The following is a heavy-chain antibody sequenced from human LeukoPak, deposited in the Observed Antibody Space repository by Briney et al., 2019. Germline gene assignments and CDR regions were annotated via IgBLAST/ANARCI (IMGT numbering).Heavy chain of an antibody. V-gene: IGHV3-7*01. J-gene: IGHJ4*02. Sequence: GGSLRLSCAASGFTYTNYWVSWFLQAPGQGLEWVASIKQDGSERYYVDSVKGRFTISRDNAKNSLFLQLSSLRVEDTVVYYCARGSMHVYHLYTDYWGQGTLVTVSS. CDR3: ARGSMHVYHLYTDY. D-gene: IGHD3-16*01. CDR2: IKQDGSER. CDR1: GFTYTNYW.